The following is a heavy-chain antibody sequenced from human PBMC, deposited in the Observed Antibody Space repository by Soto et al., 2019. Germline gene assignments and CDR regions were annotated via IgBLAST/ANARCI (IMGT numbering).Heavy chain of an antibody. CDR2: IIPIFGTA. D-gene: IGHD5-18*01. CDR1: GGTFSSYA. CDR3: ARELYSYGSFYLDY. J-gene: IGHJ4*02. V-gene: IGHV1-69*13. Sequence: GASVKVSCKASGGTFSSYAISWVRQAPGQGLEWMGGIIPIFGTANYAQKFQGRVTITADESTSTAYMELSSLRSEDTAVYYCARELYSYGSFYLDYWGQGTLVTVSS.